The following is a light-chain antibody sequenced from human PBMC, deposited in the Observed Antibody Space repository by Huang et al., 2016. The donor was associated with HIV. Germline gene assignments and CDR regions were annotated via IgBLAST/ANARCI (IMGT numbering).Light chain of an antibody. V-gene: IGKV3D-15*01. J-gene: IGKJ1*01. CDR2: GAS. CDR1: QGVSNN. Sequence: EIVMTQSPATLSVSPGERATLSCRASQGVSNNIAWYQQKPGQTPRLLIHGASTRATGIAAKFSGRGSGTDFTLTITSLQPEDSAVYYCQHYNNWPPRTFGPGTQVEI. CDR3: QHYNNWPPRT.